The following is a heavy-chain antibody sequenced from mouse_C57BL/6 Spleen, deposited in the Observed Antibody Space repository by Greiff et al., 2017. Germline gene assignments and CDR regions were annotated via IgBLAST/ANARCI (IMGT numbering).Heavy chain of an antibody. J-gene: IGHJ3*01. D-gene: IGHD2-1*01. V-gene: IGHV5-17*01. CDR1: GFTFSDYG. CDR2: ISSGSSTI. Sequence: EVKLMESGGGLVKPGGSLKLSCAASGFTFSDYGMHWVRQAPEKGLEWVAYISSGSSTIYYAYTVKGRFTISRDNAKNTLFLQMTSLRSEDTAMYYCASNYPSWFAYWGQGTLVTVSA. CDR3: ASNYPSWFAY.